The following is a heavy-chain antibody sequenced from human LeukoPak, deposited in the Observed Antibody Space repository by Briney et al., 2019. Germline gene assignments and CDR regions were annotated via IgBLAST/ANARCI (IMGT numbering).Heavy chain of an antibody. J-gene: IGHJ5*02. CDR3: AREGGYCSSTSCYHYNWFDP. D-gene: IGHD2-2*01. Sequence: ASVKVSCKASGYIFTSYVISWVRQAPGQGLEWMGWISPYNGNTNYAQKLQGRVTMTTDTSTSRAYMELRSLRSDDTAVYYCAREGGYCSSTSCYHYNWFDPWGQGTLVTVSS. V-gene: IGHV1-18*01. CDR2: ISPYNGNT. CDR1: GYIFTSYV.